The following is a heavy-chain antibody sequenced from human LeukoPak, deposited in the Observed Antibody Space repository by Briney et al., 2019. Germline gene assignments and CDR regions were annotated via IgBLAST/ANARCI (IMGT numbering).Heavy chain of an antibody. CDR3: TTDDVVVPAALREAFDI. CDR1: GFTFSNAW. CDR2: IKSKTDGGTT. V-gene: IGHV3-15*01. Sequence: GGSLRLSCAASGFTFSNAWMSWVRQAPGKGLEWAGRIKSKTDGGTTDYAAPVKGRFTISRDDSKNTLYLQMNSLKTEDTAVYYCTTDDVVVPAALREAFDIWGQGTMVTVSS. D-gene: IGHD2-2*01. J-gene: IGHJ3*02.